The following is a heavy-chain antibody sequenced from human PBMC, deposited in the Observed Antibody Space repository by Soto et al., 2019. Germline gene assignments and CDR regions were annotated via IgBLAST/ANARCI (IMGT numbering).Heavy chain of an antibody. J-gene: IGHJ5*02. Sequence: SETLSLRCTVSGGSITSYYWSWIRQPPGKGLEWTGYIYYSGSTNYNPSLESRVTISVDTSKNQFSLKLSSVTAADTAVYYCARGGYSSSFWWFDPWGQGTLVTVS. D-gene: IGHD6-13*01. CDR1: GGSITSYY. V-gene: IGHV4-59*01. CDR2: IYYSGST. CDR3: ARGGYSSSFWWFDP.